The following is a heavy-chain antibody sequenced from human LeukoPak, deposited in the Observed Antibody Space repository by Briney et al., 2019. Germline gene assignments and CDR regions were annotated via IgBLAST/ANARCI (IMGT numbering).Heavy chain of an antibody. D-gene: IGHD5-12*01. CDR3: ARVRARTLDY. J-gene: IGHJ4*02. V-gene: IGHV4-31*03. CDR2: IYYSWST. CDR1: GGSISSGGYY. Sequence: PSETLSLTCTVSGGSISSGGYYWSWIRQHPGKGLEWIGYIYYSWSTYYNPSLKSRVTISVDTSKNQFSLKLSSVTAADTAVYYCARVRARTLDYWGQGTLVTVSS.